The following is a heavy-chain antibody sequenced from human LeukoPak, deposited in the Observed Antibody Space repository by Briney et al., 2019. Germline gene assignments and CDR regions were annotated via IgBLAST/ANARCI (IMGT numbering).Heavy chain of an antibody. CDR2: IIPILGIA. CDR3: ARGQEILRLGELSF. CDR1: GGTFSSYT. Sequence: ASXXVSCKASGGTFSSYTISWVRQAPGKGGEWMGGIIPILGIANYAQKFQGRDKINADKYKSKAYMELSSLRSEDTAVYYCARGQEILRLGELSFWGQGTLVTVSS. D-gene: IGHD3-16*02. J-gene: IGHJ4*02. V-gene: IGHV1-69*10.